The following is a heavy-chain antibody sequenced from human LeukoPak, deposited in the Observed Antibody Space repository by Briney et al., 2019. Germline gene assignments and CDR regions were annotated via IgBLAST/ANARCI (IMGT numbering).Heavy chain of an antibody. Sequence: SETLSLTCAVYGGSFSGYYWSWIRQPPGKGLEWIGEINHSGSTNYNPSLKSRVTISVDTSKNQFSLKLSSVTAADTAVYYCVGSSWYNDYYYYYMDVWGKGTTVTISS. V-gene: IGHV4-34*01. CDR1: GGSFSGYY. CDR3: VGSSWYNDYYYYYMDV. J-gene: IGHJ6*03. CDR2: INHSGST. D-gene: IGHD6-13*01.